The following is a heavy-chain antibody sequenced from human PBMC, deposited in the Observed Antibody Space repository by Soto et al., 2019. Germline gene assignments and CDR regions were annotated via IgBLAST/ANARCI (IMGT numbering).Heavy chain of an antibody. V-gene: IGHV4-31*03. CDR2: IHYSGSS. CDR3: ARDNENGMDV. Sequence: SETLSLTCTVSGGSIGSGGYYWSWIRQHPGKGLECVGYIHYSGSSYYNPSLKSRLTMSVDMSKNQFSLRLSSVTAADTAVYYCARDNENGMDVWGQGTTVTVSS. CDR1: GGSIGSGGYY. J-gene: IGHJ6*02. D-gene: IGHD1-1*01.